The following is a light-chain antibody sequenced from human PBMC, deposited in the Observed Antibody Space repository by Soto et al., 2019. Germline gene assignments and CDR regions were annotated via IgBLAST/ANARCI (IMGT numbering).Light chain of an antibody. CDR1: QSVSSN. Sequence: EIVMTQSPATLSVSLGERATLSCRASQSVSSNLAWYQQKPGQAPRLLIYGASTRATGIPAGFSGSGSGTEFTLTISSLQSEDFAVYYCQQYNNWPLTFGGGTKVQIK. J-gene: IGKJ4*01. CDR2: GAS. V-gene: IGKV3-15*01. CDR3: QQYNNWPLT.